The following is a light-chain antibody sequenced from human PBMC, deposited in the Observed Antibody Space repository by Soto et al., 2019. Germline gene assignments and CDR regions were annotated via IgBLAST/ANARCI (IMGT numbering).Light chain of an antibody. J-gene: IGLJ3*02. CDR3: QSYDSSLSGWV. Sequence: QSVLTQPPSVCGSPGQRVTISCTGSSSNIGAGYDVHWYQQLPGTAPKLLIYCNSNRPSGVHDRFSVSKSGTSASLDITGLQSEDEADYYCQSYDSSLSGWVFGGGTKLTVL. V-gene: IGLV1-40*01. CDR2: CNS. CDR1: SSNIGAGYD.